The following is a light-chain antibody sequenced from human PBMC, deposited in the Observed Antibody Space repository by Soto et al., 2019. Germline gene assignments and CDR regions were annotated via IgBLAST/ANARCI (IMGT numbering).Light chain of an antibody. CDR3: QCYDNSLGANVL. J-gene: IGLJ2*01. CDR1: RSKIGGVYD. CDR2: GKD. V-gene: IGLV1-40*01. Sequence: QSVLTQPPSVSGTPGQSVSISCTWSRSKIGGVYDVHWYLQLPGTAPKLLINGKDNRPSGVPDRYSVSRSGTSASLAITGLQAEDEAVYYCQCYDNSLGANVLFGGGTKVTVL.